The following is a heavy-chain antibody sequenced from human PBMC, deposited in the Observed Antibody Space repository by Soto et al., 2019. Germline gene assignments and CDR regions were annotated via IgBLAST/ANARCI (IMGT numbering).Heavy chain of an antibody. V-gene: IGHV4-30-2*01. CDR3: ARGRRTTVTTFDY. J-gene: IGHJ4*02. CDR2: IYHSGST. CDR1: GGSISSGGYS. D-gene: IGHD4-17*01. Sequence: PSETLSLTCAVSGGSISSGGYSWSWIRQPPGKGLEWIGYIYHSGSTYYNPSLKSRVTISVDRSKNQFSLKMSSVTAAATAADYCARGRRTTVTTFDYWGQGTLGTVSS.